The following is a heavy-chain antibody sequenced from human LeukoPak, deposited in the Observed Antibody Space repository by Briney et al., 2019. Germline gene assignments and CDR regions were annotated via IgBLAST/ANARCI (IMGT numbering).Heavy chain of an antibody. CDR3: ARGSVAIDY. D-gene: IGHD5-12*01. J-gene: IGHJ4*02. CDR1: GGSFSGYY. Sequence: SETLSLTCAVYGGSFSGYYWSWIRQPPGKGLEWIGEINHSGSTNYNPSLKSRVTISVDTSKNQFSLKLSSVTAADTAVYYCARGSVAIDYWGQGTLVTVSS. CDR2: INHSGST. V-gene: IGHV4-34*09.